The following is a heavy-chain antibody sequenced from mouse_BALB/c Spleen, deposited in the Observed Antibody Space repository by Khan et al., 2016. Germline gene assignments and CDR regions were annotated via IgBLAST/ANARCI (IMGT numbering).Heavy chain of an antibody. J-gene: IGHJ3*01. V-gene: IGHV4-1*02. Sequence: EVKLLESGGGLVHPGGSLKLSCAASGFDFSRYWMSWVRQAPGKGREWIGEINPDSYTINYTPSLKDKFIISRDNAKNTLYLQMSKVRSEDTALYYCARAGYYGYLAYWGQGTLVTVSA. D-gene: IGHD1-1*01. CDR2: INPDSYTI. CDR1: GFDFSRYW. CDR3: ARAGYYGYLAY.